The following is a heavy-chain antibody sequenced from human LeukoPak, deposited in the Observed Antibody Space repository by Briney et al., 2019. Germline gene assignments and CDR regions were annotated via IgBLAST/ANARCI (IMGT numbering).Heavy chain of an antibody. J-gene: IGHJ6*03. V-gene: IGHV4-39*07. CDR2: IYYSGTT. CDR1: GGSISSSSYY. D-gene: IGHD3-10*01. CDR3: ARTTMVRGTYYMDV. Sequence: SETLSLTCIVFGGSISSSSYYWGWIRQAPGKGLEWIGTIYYSGTTYYNPSLKSRVTISVDTSKNQFSLKLSSVTAADTAVYYCARTTMVRGTYYMDVWGKGTTVTISS.